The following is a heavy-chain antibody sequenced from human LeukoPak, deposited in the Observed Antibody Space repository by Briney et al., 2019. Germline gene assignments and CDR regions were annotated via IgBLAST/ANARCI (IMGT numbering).Heavy chain of an antibody. CDR3: ARRTYYESSVDY. CDR1: GVTFSGYY. CDR2: INHSGST. Sequence: SETLTLTCAAYGVTFSGYYWSWIRQPPGKGLEWIWEINHSGSTNYNPSPKSRVTIIVNKSNNQLPLKLSSVTTADTAAYYCARRTYYESSVDYWGKGILVTVSS. D-gene: IGHD3-22*01. J-gene: IGHJ4*02. V-gene: IGHV4-34*01.